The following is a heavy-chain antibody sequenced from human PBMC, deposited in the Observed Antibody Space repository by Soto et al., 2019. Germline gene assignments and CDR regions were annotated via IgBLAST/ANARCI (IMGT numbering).Heavy chain of an antibody. J-gene: IGHJ4*02. CDR2: ISGDGGST. V-gene: IGHV3-43*02. CDR3: AKDRGYCSGGSCYYFDY. Sequence: GGSLRLSCAASGFTFDDYAMHWVRQAPGKGLEWVSLISGDGGSTYYADSVKGRFTISRDNSKNSLYLQMNSLRTEDTALYYCAKDRGYCSGGSCYYFDYWGQGTLVTVSS. CDR1: GFTFDDYA. D-gene: IGHD2-15*01.